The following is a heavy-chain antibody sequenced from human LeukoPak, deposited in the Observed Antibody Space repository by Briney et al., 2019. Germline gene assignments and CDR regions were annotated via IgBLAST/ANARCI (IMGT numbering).Heavy chain of an antibody. Sequence: SETLSLTCTVYGGSFSGYYWSWIRQPPGKGLEWIGEINHSGSTNYNPSLKSRVTISVDTSKNQFSLKLSSVTAADTAVYYCARRKRYSSSWPLDYWGQGTLVTVSS. D-gene: IGHD6-13*01. CDR2: INHSGST. V-gene: IGHV4-34*01. CDR1: GGSFSGYY. CDR3: ARRKRYSSSWPLDY. J-gene: IGHJ4*02.